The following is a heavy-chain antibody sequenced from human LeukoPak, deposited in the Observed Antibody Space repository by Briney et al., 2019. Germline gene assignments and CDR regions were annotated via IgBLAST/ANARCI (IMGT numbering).Heavy chain of an antibody. CDR3: ARHYYGSGSPDLTFDY. CDR2: IYYSGST. V-gene: IGHV4-59*08. J-gene: IGHJ4*02. Sequence: SETLSPTCTVSGGSITDYYWSWIRQPPGKGLEWIGYIYYSGSTNYNPSLKSRVTISVDTSKNQFSLKLSSVTAADTAVYYCARHYYGSGSPDLTFDYWGQGTLVTVSS. CDR1: GGSITDYY. D-gene: IGHD3-10*01.